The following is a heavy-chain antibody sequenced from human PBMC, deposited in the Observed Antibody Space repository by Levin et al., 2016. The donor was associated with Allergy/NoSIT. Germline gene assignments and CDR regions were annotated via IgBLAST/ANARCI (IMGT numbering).Heavy chain of an antibody. D-gene: IGHD1-26*01. V-gene: IGHV4-39*07. Sequence: SETLSLTCTVSGGSISSSTYYWGWIRQPPGKGLEWIGSIYYSGSTYYNPSLKSRVTISVDTSKNQFSLKLSSVTAADTAVYYCARGGGAWPFDYWGQGTLVTVSS. J-gene: IGHJ4*02. CDR3: ARGGGAWPFDY. CDR1: GGSISSSTYY. CDR2: IYYSGST.